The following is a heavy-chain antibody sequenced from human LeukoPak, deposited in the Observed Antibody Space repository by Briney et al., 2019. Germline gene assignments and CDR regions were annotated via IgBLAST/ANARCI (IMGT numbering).Heavy chain of an antibody. D-gene: IGHD3-10*01. V-gene: IGHV1-3*03. CDR1: GYPFTSYA. CDR2: INAGNANT. Sequence: ASVKVSCKASGYPFTSYAIHWVRQAPGQRLEWLGWINAGNANTKYSHEFQGRVTMTEDTSTDTAYMELSSLRSEDTAVYYCAIRGVIVYWFDPWGQGTLVTVSS. CDR3: AIRGVIVYWFDP. J-gene: IGHJ5*02.